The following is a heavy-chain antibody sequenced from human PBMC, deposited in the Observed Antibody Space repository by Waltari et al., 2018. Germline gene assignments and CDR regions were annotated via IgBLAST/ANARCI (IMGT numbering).Heavy chain of an antibody. V-gene: IGHV4-34*01. CDR3: ARGRPFYETSGYYYNY. J-gene: IGHJ4*02. Sequence: QVQLQQWGAGLLKPSETLSLTCAVYAGSFSDYFWGWIRQAPGKGLEWNGEINHSGSTNDSPSLKSRVTISLDTSKSQFSLTLTSVTAADTALYYCARGRPFYETSGYYYNYWGQGTLVTVSS. CDR2: INHSGST. D-gene: IGHD3-22*01. CDR1: AGSFSDYF.